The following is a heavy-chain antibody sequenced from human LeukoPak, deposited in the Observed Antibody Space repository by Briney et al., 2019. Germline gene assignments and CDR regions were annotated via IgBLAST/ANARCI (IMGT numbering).Heavy chain of an antibody. CDR2: ISAYNGNT. CDR1: GYTFTSYG. V-gene: IGHV1-18*01. CDR3: ARDRRVWSGYYPFDY. D-gene: IGHD3-3*01. J-gene: IGHJ4*02. Sequence: ASVKVSRKASGYTFTSYGISWVRQAPGQGLEWMGWISAYNGNTNYAQKLQGRVTMTTDTSTSTAYMELRSLRSDDTAVYYCARDRRVWSGYYPFDYWGQGTLVTVSS.